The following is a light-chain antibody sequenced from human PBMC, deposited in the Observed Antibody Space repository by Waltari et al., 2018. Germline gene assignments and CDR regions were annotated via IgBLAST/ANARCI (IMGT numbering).Light chain of an antibody. V-gene: IGLV2-23*02. CDR3: CSFAGSISVFTV. CDR1: SSAFGGDNL. J-gene: IGLJ1*01. CDR2: DVT. Sequence: QSALTQFACVSGSPGQSIPISCPGTSSAFGGDNLVYRYQQHPGRAPKPIIYDVTKRPSGVSNRFSGSKSGNTASLTISGLQAEDEADYYCCSFAGSISVFTVFGTGTTVTVL.